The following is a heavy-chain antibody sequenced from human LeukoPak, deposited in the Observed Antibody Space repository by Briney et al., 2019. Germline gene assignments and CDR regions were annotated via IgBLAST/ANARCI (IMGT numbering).Heavy chain of an antibody. Sequence: GGSLRLSCAASGFTFSSPWYWMRWVRQPPGKGLVWVSRIVSEGSSTSYANSVKGQFTNARDTAENTLYLKMDSLRAEDTAVYYCARDGDCSGGTCYSGLNYWGQGTLVTVSS. V-gene: IGHV3-74*01. CDR2: IVSEGSST. CDR1: GFTFSSPWYW. D-gene: IGHD2-15*01. CDR3: ARDGDCSGGTCYSGLNY. J-gene: IGHJ4*02.